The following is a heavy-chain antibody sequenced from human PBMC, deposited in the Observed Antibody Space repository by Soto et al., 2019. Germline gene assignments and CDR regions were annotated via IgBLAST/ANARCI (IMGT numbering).Heavy chain of an antibody. V-gene: IGHV3-30*18. CDR1: GFTFSSYG. J-gene: IGHJ6*02. Sequence: PGGSLRLSCAASGFTFSSYGMHWVRQAPGKGLEWVAVISYDGSNKYYADSVKGRFTISRDNSKNTLYLQMNSLRAEDTAVYYCAKDEAIWGVFWSGGGTYGMDVWGQGTTVTVSS. D-gene: IGHD3-3*01. CDR3: AKDEAIWGVFWSGGGTYGMDV. CDR2: ISYDGSNK.